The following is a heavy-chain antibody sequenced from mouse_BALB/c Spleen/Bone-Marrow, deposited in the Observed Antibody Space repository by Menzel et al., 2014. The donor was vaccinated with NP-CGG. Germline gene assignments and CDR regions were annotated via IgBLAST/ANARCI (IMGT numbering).Heavy chain of an antibody. V-gene: IGHV1-4*01. CDR1: GYTFTSYT. CDR2: INPSSGYT. Sequence: QVHVKQSGAELARPGASVKMSCKASGYTFTSYTMHWVKQRPGQGLEWIGYINPSSGYTNCNQKFKDKAILTADKSSSTAYMQLSSLTSEDSAVYYCARRYYGNPFDYWGQGTTLTVSS. CDR3: ARRYYGNPFDY. J-gene: IGHJ2*01. D-gene: IGHD2-1*01.